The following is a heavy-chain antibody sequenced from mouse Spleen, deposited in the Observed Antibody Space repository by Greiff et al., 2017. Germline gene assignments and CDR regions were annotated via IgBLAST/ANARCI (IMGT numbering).Heavy chain of an antibody. J-gene: IGHJ3*01. D-gene: IGHD4-1*01. CDR2: INPGSGGT. CDR1: GYAFTNYL. CDR3: ALTGRAY. V-gene: IGHV1-54*03. Sequence: VKLMESGAELVRPGTSVKVSCKASGYAFTNYLIEWVKQRPGQGLEWIGVINPGSGGTNYNEKFKGKATLTADKSSSTAYMQLSSLTSDDSAVYFCALTGRAYWGQGTLVTVSA.